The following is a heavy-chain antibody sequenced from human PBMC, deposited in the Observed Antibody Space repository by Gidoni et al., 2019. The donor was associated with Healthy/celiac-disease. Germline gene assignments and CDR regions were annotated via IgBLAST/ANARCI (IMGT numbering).Heavy chain of an antibody. J-gene: IGHJ4*02. Sequence: QVQLQESGPGLVKPSETLSLTCTVSGYSISSGYYWGWIRQPPGKGLEWIGSIYHSGSTYYNPSLKSRVTISVDTSKNQFSLKLSSVTAADTAVYYCAREQEGGGGSLDWGQGTLVTVSS. V-gene: IGHV4-38-2*02. CDR2: IYHSGST. D-gene: IGHD2-15*01. CDR1: GYSISSGYY. CDR3: AREQEGGGGSLD.